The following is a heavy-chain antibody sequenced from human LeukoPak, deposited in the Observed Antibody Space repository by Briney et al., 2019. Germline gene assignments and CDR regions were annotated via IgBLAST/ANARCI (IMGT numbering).Heavy chain of an antibody. J-gene: IGHJ3*02. CDR2: IYYSGST. CDR3: ARAAHLDAFDI. V-gene: IGHV4-59*01. Sequence: SETLSLTCTVSGGSISSDYWSWIRQPPGKGLQWIGHIYYSGSTNYNPSLKSRVTISVDTYKTQFSLKLSSVTAADAAVYYCARAAHLDAFDIWGQGTMVTVSS. D-gene: IGHD6-6*01. CDR1: GGSISSDY.